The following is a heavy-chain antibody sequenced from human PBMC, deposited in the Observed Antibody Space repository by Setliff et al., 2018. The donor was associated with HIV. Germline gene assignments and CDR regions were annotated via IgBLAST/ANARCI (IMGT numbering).Heavy chain of an antibody. CDR1: GFTFSGSA. D-gene: IGHD1-1*01. CDR2: IRSKGYGSAT. Sequence: GVLRLSCAASGFTFSGSAMHWVRQASGKGLEWVGRIRSKGYGSATAYAASVKGRFTISRDDSKNTAYLQMDSLKTEDTAVYYCTRHSTDPWSLLDYWGQGTLVTVSS. J-gene: IGHJ4*02. CDR3: TRHSTDPWSLLDY. V-gene: IGHV3-73*01.